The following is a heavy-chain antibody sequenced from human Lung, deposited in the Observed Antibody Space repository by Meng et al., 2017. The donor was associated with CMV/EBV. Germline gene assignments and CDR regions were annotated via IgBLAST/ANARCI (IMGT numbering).Heavy chain of an antibody. CDR3: AGGEGEYYCEK. V-gene: IGHV1-18*01. CDR2: ISVYNGDT. CDR1: GYSFSRSG. D-gene: IGHD4-17*01. J-gene: IGHJ4*02. Sequence: ASVKVSCKASGYSFSRSGFNWVRQAPGQGLEWMGWISVYNGDTKYAQKLQGRVTMTTDTSTNTGYMELRSLRSDDTAVYYCAGGEGEYYCEKGGQGTLVTVSS.